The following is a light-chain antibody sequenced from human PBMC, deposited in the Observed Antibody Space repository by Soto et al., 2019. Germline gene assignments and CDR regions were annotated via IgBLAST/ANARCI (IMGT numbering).Light chain of an antibody. CDR2: GAS. V-gene: IGKV3-15*01. Sequence: EIVLTQSPATLSVSPGERATLSCRASQSVSSKLAWYQQRPGQCPRLLIYGASTRATDIPARFSGSGSGTEFTLTISSLQSEDFAVYYCQQYKDWFSITFGQGTRLEIK. J-gene: IGKJ5*01. CDR1: QSVSSK. CDR3: QQYKDWFSIT.